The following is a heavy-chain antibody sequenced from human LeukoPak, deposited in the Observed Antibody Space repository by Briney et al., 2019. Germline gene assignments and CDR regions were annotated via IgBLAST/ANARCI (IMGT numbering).Heavy chain of an antibody. CDR2: MNPNSGNT. J-gene: IGHJ5*02. CDR3: ARGPFGKDP. Sequence: IXXVRQAAGQXVEWMGWMNPNSGNTGYAQKFQGRVTMTRNTSISTAYMELSSLRSEDTAVYYCARGPFGKDPWGQGTLVTVSS. D-gene: IGHD2-15*01. V-gene: IGHV1-8*01.